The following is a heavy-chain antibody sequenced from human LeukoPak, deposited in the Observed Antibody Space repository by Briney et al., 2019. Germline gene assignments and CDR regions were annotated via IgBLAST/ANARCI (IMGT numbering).Heavy chain of an antibody. CDR3: ARLSTPPASLRYFDWLPDGTVRRLPNYFDY. CDR1: GGSISSSSYY. CDR2: IYYSGST. V-gene: IGHV4-39*01. J-gene: IGHJ4*02. Sequence: SETLSLTCTVSGGSISSSSYYWGWIRQPPGKGLEWIGCIYYSGSTYYNPSLKSRVTISVDTSKNQFSLKLSSVTAADTAVYYCARLSTPPASLRYFDWLPDGTVRRLPNYFDYWGQGTLVTVSS. D-gene: IGHD3-9*01.